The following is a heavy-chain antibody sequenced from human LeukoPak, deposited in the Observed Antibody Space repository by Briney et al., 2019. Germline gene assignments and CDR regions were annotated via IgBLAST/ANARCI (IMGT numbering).Heavy chain of an antibody. V-gene: IGHV3-33*01. Sequence: SGKSLRLSCAASGFTFSIYGMHWVRQAPGKGLEWVAVIWFDGSKKEYADSVKGRFTISRDNSKNTLYLQMDSLRAEDTAVYYCAGGYCNVGYCPYLDYWGQGTLVTVSS. CDR1: GFTFSIYG. CDR3: AGGYCNVGYCPYLDY. CDR2: IWFDGSKK. J-gene: IGHJ4*02. D-gene: IGHD2-15*01.